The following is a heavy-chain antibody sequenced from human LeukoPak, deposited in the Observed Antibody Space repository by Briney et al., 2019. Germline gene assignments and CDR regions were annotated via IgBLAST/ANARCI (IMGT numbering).Heavy chain of an antibody. J-gene: IGHJ4*02. CDR2: ISSSSSYI. D-gene: IGHD3-22*01. CDR3: ARVHPGYYGPFVY. Sequence: GGSLRLSCAASGFTFSSYAMSWVRQAPGKGLEWVSSISSSSSYIYYADSVKGRFTISRDNAKNSLYLQMNSLRAEDTAVYYCARVHPGYYGPFVYWGQGTLVTVSS. CDR1: GFTFSSYA. V-gene: IGHV3-21*01.